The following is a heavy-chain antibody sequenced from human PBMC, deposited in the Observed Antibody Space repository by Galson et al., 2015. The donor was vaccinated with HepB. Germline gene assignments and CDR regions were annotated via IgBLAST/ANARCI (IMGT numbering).Heavy chain of an antibody. Sequence: SLRLSCAASGFTFSPYSMNWVRQAPGKGLEWVSYISSSSSTISYADSVKGRFTISRDNAKNSLYLQMNSLRAEDTAAYYCARGAIRDYSSPYFDYWGQGTLLTVSS. CDR2: ISSSSSTI. CDR1: GFTFSPYS. J-gene: IGHJ4*02. D-gene: IGHD6-13*01. CDR3: ARGAIRDYSSPYFDY. V-gene: IGHV3-48*01.